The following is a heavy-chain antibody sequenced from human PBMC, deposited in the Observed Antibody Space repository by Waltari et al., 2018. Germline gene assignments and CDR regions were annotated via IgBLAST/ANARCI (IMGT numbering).Heavy chain of an antibody. Sequence: EVQLVESGGGLVQPGGSXXLSCAASXFXFXSYSMNWVRQAPGKGLGXVSYISSSSXTIYYADSVKGRFTISRDNAKNSLYLQXNSLXXEDTAVYXCARDXDVWGQGTLVXXSS. J-gene: IGHJ4*02. D-gene: IGHD3-10*02. V-gene: IGHV3-48*01. CDR2: ISSSSXTI. CDR1: XFXFXSYS. CDR3: ARDXDV.